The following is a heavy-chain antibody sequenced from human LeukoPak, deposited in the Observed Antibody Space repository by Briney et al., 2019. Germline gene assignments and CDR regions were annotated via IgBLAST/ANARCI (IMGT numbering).Heavy chain of an antibody. D-gene: IGHD1/OR15-1a*01. CDR2: INPDSGVT. J-gene: IGHJ4*02. V-gene: IGHV1-2*02. CDR1: GYTFTGYY. Sequence: ASVKVSCKASGYTFTGYYMHWVRQAPGQGLEWVGWINPDSGVTNYAQKFRGRVTMTRDTSMTTAYMELTRLTSDDTAIYYCARDTSGNNFEYWGQGTLVSVSS. CDR3: ARDTSGNNFEY.